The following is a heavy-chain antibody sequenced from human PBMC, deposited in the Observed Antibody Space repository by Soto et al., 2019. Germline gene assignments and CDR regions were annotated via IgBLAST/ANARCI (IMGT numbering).Heavy chain of an antibody. CDR3: ARIYCSGGSCYHNAFDI. Sequence: DPLSLSCAVDGRSFSGYYGSWIRQPPGKGLEWIGEINHSGSTNYNPSLKSRVTISVDTSKNQFSLKLSSVTAADTAVYYCARIYCSGGSCYHNAFDIWGQGTMVT. CDR1: GRSFSGYY. CDR2: INHSGST. D-gene: IGHD2-15*01. V-gene: IGHV4-34*01. J-gene: IGHJ3*02.